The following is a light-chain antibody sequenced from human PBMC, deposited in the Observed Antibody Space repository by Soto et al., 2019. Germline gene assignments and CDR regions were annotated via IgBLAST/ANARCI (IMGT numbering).Light chain of an antibody. CDR3: YQYGSTPPT. J-gene: IGKJ1*01. Sequence: EIVFTQSPGTLSLSPGERATLSCRASQSVSSSYLAWYQQKPGQAPRLLIYGASSRATGIPDRFSGSGSGTDFTLTISRLEPEDFVVFYCYQYGSTPPTFGQGTKVDIK. CDR2: GAS. V-gene: IGKV3-20*01. CDR1: QSVSSSY.